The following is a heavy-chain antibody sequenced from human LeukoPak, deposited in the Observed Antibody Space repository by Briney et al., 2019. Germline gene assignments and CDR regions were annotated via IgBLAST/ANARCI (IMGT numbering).Heavy chain of an antibody. D-gene: IGHD6-13*01. CDR1: GGSFSGYY. Sequence: PSETLSLTCAVYGGSFSGYYWSWIRQPPGKGLEWIGEINHSGTTNYNLSLKSRVTISVDTSKNQFSLKLNSVTAADTAVYYCARGSQGIAAAGTIDYRGQGTLVTVSS. CDR2: INHSGTT. CDR3: ARGSQGIAAAGTIDY. J-gene: IGHJ4*02. V-gene: IGHV4-34*01.